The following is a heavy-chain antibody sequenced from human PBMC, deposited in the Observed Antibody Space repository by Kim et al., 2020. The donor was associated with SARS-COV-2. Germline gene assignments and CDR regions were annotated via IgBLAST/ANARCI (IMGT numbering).Heavy chain of an antibody. Sequence: NSNPSLKSRVTISVATSKNQFSLKLSSVTAAETAVYYCARGGGWYERFDYWGQGTPVTVSS. CDR3: ARGGGWYERFDY. V-gene: IGHV4-59*09. D-gene: IGHD6-19*01. J-gene: IGHJ4*02.